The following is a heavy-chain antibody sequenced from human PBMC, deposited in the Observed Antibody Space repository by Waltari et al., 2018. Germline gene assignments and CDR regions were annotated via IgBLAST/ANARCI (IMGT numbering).Heavy chain of an antibody. D-gene: IGHD3-16*01. CDR1: GYTFTGYY. CDR2: INPNSGGT. CDR3: ARWSQYVNAFDI. Sequence: QVQLVQSGAEVKKPGASVKVSCKASGYTFTGYYMHWVRQAPGQGLEWMGRINPNSGGTNYAQKFQGRVTITRDTSASTAYMELSSLRSEDMAVYYCARWSQYVNAFDIWGQGTMVTVSS. V-gene: IGHV1-2*06. J-gene: IGHJ3*02.